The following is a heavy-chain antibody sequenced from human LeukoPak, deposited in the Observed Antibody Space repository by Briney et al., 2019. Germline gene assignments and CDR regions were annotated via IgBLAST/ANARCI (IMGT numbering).Heavy chain of an antibody. V-gene: IGHV1-2*02. CDR2: INPNSGGT. CDR1: GGTFSSYA. CDR3: ARAFYYYDSSGYNPVY. D-gene: IGHD3-22*01. J-gene: IGHJ4*02. Sequence: ASVKVSCKASGGTFSSYAISWVRQAPGQGLEWMGWINPNSGGTNYAQKFQGRVTMTRDTSISTAYMELSRLRSDDTAVYYCARAFYYYDSSGYNPVYWGQGTLVTVSS.